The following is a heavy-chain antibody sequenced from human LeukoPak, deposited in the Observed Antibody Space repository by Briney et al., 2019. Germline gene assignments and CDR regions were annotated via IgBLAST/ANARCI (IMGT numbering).Heavy chain of an antibody. J-gene: IGHJ4*02. CDR2: ISNDGTTQ. V-gene: IGHV3-30*04. CDR1: GFLFSSYA. Sequence: GGSLRLSCAASGFLFSSYAMHWVRQVPGKGLEWVAVISNDGTTQYYADSVKGRFTISRDNFKNTLFLQMNSLRAEDTAVYYCAKDRRIPTDYWGQGTLVTVSS. CDR3: AKDRRIPTDY.